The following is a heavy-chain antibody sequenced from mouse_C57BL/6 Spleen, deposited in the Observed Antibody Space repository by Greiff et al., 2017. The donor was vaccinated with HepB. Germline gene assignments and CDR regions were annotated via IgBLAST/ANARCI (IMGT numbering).Heavy chain of an antibody. J-gene: IGHJ1*03. Sequence: EVQWVESGGDLVKPGGSLKLSCAASGFTFSSYGMSWVRQTPDKRLEWVATISSGGSYTYYPDSVKGRFTISRDNAKNTLYLQMSSLKSEDTAMYYCARHYYGSSNWYFDVWGTGTTVTVSS. CDR3: ARHYYGSSNWYFDV. V-gene: IGHV5-6*01. D-gene: IGHD1-1*01. CDR2: ISSGGSYT. CDR1: GFTFSSYG.